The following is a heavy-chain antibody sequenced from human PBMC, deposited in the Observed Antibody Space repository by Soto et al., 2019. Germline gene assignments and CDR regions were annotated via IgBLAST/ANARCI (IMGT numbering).Heavy chain of an antibody. V-gene: IGHV4-34*01. J-gene: IGHJ5*01. CDR1: GGSFSGHP. CDR3: STRAYDTNGYYRFDP. Sequence: SETLALTCAVYGGSFSGHPWTWIRQSPGKGLEWIGDINHSGRVNYSPSLKSRVTISLDTSKNQFSLTLSAVTAADTAMYYCSTRAYDTNGYYRFDPWGQGTLVTVSS. CDR2: INHSGRV. D-gene: IGHD3-22*01.